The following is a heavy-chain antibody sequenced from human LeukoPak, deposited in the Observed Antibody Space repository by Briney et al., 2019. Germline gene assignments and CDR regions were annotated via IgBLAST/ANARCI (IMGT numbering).Heavy chain of an antibody. CDR3: ARDQGSYYDSSGYSLNWFDP. Sequence: ASVKVSCKASGGTFSSYAISWVRQAPGQGLEWMGGIIPIFGTANYAQKFQGRVTITADESTSTAYMELSSLRSEDTAVYYCARDQGSYYDSSGYSLNWFDPWGQGTLVTVSS. V-gene: IGHV1-69*13. CDR1: GGTFSSYA. CDR2: IIPIFGTA. D-gene: IGHD3-22*01. J-gene: IGHJ5*02.